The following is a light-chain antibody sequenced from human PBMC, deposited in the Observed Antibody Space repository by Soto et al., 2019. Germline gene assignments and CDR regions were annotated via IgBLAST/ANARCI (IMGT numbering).Light chain of an antibody. CDR1: RSNIGSSF. J-gene: IGLJ2*01. Sequence: QSVLTQPPSASGTPGQMVTISCSGSRSNIGSSFVYWYLQLPGTAPKLLIYRNNQRPSGVPARFSGSKSGTSASLAISGLRSDDEADYFCAAWDDGLSVVVFGGGTQLTVL. CDR3: AAWDDGLSVVV. CDR2: RNN. V-gene: IGLV1-47*01.